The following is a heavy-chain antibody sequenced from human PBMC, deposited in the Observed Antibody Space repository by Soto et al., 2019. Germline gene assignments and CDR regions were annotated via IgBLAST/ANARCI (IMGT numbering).Heavy chain of an antibody. V-gene: IGHV1-18*01. CDR3: ARAPTIEHYYYMDV. CDR1: GYTFTTYG. CDR2: ISPYNGDT. J-gene: IGHJ6*03. Sequence: QVQLVQSGPEVKKPGASVKVSCKASGYTFTTYGISWVRQAPGQGLEWMGWISPYNGDTHYAERFQGILTMTTDTAATSSLKQLSTRCSDRGAFYCCARAPTIEHYYYMDVWGKGTTVTVSS.